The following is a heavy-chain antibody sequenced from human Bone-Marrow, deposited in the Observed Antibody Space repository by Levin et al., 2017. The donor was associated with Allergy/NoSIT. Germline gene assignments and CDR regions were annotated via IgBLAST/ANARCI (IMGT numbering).Heavy chain of an antibody. CDR3: ARDLWQWLTKSTFDV. J-gene: IGHJ3*01. D-gene: IGHD6-19*01. CDR2: ISYDGTNA. Sequence: GGSLRLSCAASGFTFSDYAMYWVRQTPGKGLDWVAAISYDGTNADYADSVQGRFSISRDNSKNTLYLQIQSLRGDDTAMYYCARDLWQWLTKSTFDVWGPGTMVTVSS. V-gene: IGHV3-30-3*01. CDR1: GFTFSDYA.